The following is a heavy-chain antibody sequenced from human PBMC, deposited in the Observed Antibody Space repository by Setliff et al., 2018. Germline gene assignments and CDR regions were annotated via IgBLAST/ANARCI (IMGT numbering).Heavy chain of an antibody. D-gene: IGHD3-22*01. CDR3: ARDVFPYHYEGAFDI. V-gene: IGHV1-46*01. CDR1: GYTFTSHY. J-gene: IGHJ3*02. Sequence: ASVKVSCKASGYTFTSHYMHWVRLAPGLGLEWMGTINPSSGRTSYAQKFQGRVTMTRDTSTSTVYMDMSSPRSEDTAVYYCARDVFPYHYEGAFDIWGQGTMVTVSS. CDR2: INPSSGRT.